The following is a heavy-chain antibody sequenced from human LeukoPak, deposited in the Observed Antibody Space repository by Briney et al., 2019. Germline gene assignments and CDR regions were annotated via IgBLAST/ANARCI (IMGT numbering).Heavy chain of an antibody. V-gene: IGHV4-34*01. Sequence: SETLSLTCAVYGGSFSGYYWSWIRQPPGKGLEWIGEINHSGSTNYNPSLKSRVTISVDTSKNQFSLKLSSVTAADTAVYYCARDSRDLDYSYYYGMDVWGQGTTVTVSS. D-gene: IGHD4-11*01. CDR3: ARDSRDLDYSYYYGMDV. CDR1: GGSFSGYY. J-gene: IGHJ6*02. CDR2: INHSGST.